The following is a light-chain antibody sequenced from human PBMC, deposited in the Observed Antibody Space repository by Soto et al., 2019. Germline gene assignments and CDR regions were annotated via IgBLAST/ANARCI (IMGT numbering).Light chain of an antibody. CDR1: SSDIGGSKY. V-gene: IGLV2-14*01. CDR2: EVT. CDR3: SLYTSENTYV. Sequence: QSALTQPASLSGSPGQSITISCTGTSSDIGGSKYVSWYQQHPGKAPKLMIYEVTYRPSGVSDRFSGSKSGNTASLTVSALQAEDEADYYCSLYTSENTYVFGTGTKLTVL. J-gene: IGLJ1*01.